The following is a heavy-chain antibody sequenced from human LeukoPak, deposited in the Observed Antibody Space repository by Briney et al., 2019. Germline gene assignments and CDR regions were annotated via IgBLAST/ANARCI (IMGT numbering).Heavy chain of an antibody. Sequence: PSQTLSLTCAVSGGSISSGSYSWSWIRQPPGKGLEWIGYIYHSGSTYYNPSLKSRVTISVDRSKNQFSLKLSSVTAADTAVYYCARDRVGYFDYWGQGTLVTVSS. CDR3: ARDRVGYFDY. J-gene: IGHJ4*02. D-gene: IGHD3-10*01. CDR2: IYHSGST. CDR1: GGSISSGSYS. V-gene: IGHV4-30-2*01.